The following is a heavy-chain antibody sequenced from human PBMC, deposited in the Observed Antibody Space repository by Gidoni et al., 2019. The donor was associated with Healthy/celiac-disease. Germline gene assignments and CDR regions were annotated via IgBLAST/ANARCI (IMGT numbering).Heavy chain of an antibody. J-gene: IGHJ2*01. CDR3: ARGHSLRVVTATTRSASLKYFDL. D-gene: IGHD2-21*02. Sequence: QVQLQQWGAGLLKPSETLSLTCAVYGGSFSGYYWSWIRQPPGKGLEWIGEINHSGSANYNPSLKSRVTISVDTSKNQFSLKLSPVTAADTAVYYCARGHSLRVVTATTRSASLKYFDLWGRGTLVTVSS. CDR1: GGSFSGYY. V-gene: IGHV4-34*01. CDR2: INHSGSA.